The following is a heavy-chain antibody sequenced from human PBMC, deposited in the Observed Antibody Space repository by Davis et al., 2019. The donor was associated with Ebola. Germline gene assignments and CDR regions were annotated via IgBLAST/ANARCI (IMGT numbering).Heavy chain of an antibody. Sequence: LSPPCTVPSASFDSGCSYCSCLRRHAGVGLEGIWSIYYGRSTYYNPSLKSRVTISADTSKNQFSLKLSSLNAADTAVYYCARGKVAAGYYFDFWGQGTLVTVSS. D-gene: IGHD6-13*01. CDR2: IYYGRST. J-gene: IGHJ4*02. CDR3: ARGKVAAGYYFDF. CDR1: SASFDSGCSY. V-gene: IGHV4-31*03.